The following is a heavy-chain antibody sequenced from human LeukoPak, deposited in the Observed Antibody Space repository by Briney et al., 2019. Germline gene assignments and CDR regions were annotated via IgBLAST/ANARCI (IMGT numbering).Heavy chain of an antibody. CDR3: ARVSSGYYLYYFDY. V-gene: IGHV3-66*01. Sequence: PGGSLRLSRAASGFTLSNAWMSWVRQAPGKGLEWVSVIYSGGSTYYADSVKGRFTISRDNSKNTLYLQMNSLRVEDTAVYYCARVSSGYYLYYFDYWGQGTLVTVSS. CDR1: GFTLSNAW. D-gene: IGHD3-22*01. J-gene: IGHJ4*02. CDR2: IYSGGST.